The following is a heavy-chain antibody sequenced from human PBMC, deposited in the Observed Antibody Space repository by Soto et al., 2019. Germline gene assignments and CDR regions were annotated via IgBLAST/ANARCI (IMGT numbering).Heavy chain of an antibody. J-gene: IGHJ2*01. Sequence: ASVKVSCKASGYTFTSYAMHWVRQAPGQRLEWMGWINAGNGNTKYSQKFQGRVTITRDTSASTAYMELSSLRSEDTAVYYCARDLGWLVRRYFDLWGRGTLVTVSS. D-gene: IGHD6-19*01. V-gene: IGHV1-3*01. CDR1: GYTFTSYA. CDR3: ARDLGWLVRRYFDL. CDR2: INAGNGNT.